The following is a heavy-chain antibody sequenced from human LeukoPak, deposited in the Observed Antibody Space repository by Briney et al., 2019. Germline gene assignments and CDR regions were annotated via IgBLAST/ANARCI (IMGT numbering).Heavy chain of an antibody. J-gene: IGHJ4*02. D-gene: IGHD5-24*01. V-gene: IGHV1-2*02. CDR1: GYTFSTYG. Sequence: ASVKVSCKTSGYTFSTYGINWVRQAPGQGLEWMGWINPNSGGTNYAQKFQGRVTMTRDTSISTAYMELSRLRSDDTAVYYCARDGDGYTYLIDYWGQGTLVTVSS. CDR3: ARDGDGYTYLIDY. CDR2: INPNSGGT.